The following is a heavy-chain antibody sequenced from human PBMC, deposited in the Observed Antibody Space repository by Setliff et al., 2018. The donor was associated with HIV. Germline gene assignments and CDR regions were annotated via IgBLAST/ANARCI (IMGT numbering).Heavy chain of an antibody. Sequence: ASVKVSCKASGYTFTDYYMHWVQQAPGKGLEWMGRVDPEDGETIYAEKFQGRVTLTTDTSTSTAYMELRSLRSDDTAVYYCARVGVGATPLDYWGQGTLVTVSS. V-gene: IGHV1-69-2*01. CDR2: VDPEDGET. CDR1: GYTFTDYY. CDR3: ARVGVGATPLDY. D-gene: IGHD1-26*01. J-gene: IGHJ4*02.